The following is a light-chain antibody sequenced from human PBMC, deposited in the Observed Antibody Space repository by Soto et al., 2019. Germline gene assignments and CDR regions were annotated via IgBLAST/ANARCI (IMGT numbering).Light chain of an antibody. J-gene: IGKJ1*01. CDR1: QGIRND. Sequence: AIQMTQSPSSLSASVGDRVNITCRASQGIRNDLAWYQQRPGAAPKLLIFASSNLQTGVPSRFRGSGSGTDFTLTISILLPDDFATYYCLQDYTYPRTFGQGTKVDIK. CDR2: ASS. V-gene: IGKV1-6*01. CDR3: LQDYTYPRT.